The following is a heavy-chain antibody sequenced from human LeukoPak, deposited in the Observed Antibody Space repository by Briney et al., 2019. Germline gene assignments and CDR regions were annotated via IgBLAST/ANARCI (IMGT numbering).Heavy chain of an antibody. Sequence: SETLSLTCTVSGGSISSYYWSWIRQPAGKGLEWIGYIYYSGSTYYNPSLKSRVTISVDTSKNQFSLKLSSVTAADTAVYYCARSLTLDYYDSSGYGSFYSDYWGQGTLVTVSS. V-gene: IGHV4-59*06. J-gene: IGHJ4*02. CDR3: ARSLTLDYYDSSGYGSFYSDY. CDR2: IYYSGST. CDR1: GGSISSYY. D-gene: IGHD3-22*01.